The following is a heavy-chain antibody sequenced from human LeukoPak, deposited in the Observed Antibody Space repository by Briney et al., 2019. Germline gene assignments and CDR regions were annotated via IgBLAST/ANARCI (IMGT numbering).Heavy chain of an antibody. CDR3: ASDYDYVWGSYRPPFDY. CDR2: ISYDGSNK. D-gene: IGHD3-16*02. Sequence: GGSLRLSCAASGFTFSIYSMNWVRQAPGKGLEWVAVISYDGSNKYYADSVKGRFTISRDNSKNTLYLQMNSLRAEDTAVYYCASDYDYVWGSYRPPFDYWGQGTLVTVSS. V-gene: IGHV3-30*03. J-gene: IGHJ4*02. CDR1: GFTFSIYS.